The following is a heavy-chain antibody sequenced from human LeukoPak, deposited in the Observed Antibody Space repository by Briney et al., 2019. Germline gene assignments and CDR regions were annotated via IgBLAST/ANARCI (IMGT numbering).Heavy chain of an antibody. D-gene: IGHD2-2*01. J-gene: IGHJ4*02. Sequence: ASVKVSCKASGYTFTGYYMHWVRQAPGQGLEWMGWMNPNSGGTNYAQKFQGRVTMTRDTSISTAYMELSRLRSDDTAVYYCAREEGYCSGTSCSATFDYWGQGTLVTVSS. CDR3: AREEGYCSGTSCSATFDY. CDR1: GYTFTGYY. CDR2: MNPNSGGT. V-gene: IGHV1-2*02.